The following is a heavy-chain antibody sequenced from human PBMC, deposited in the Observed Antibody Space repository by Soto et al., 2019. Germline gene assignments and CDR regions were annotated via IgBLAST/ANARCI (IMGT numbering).Heavy chain of an antibody. CDR1: GYTFTGYY. J-gene: IGHJ3*02. D-gene: IGHD3-22*01. CDR3: ALAAYYYDSSGNDAFDI. V-gene: IGHV1-2*04. Sequence: ASVKVSCKASGYTFTGYYMHWVRQAPGQGLEWMGWINPNSGGTNYAQKFQGWVTMTRDTSISTAYMELSRLRSDDTAVYYCALAAYYYDSSGNDAFDIWGQGTMVTVSS. CDR2: INPNSGGT.